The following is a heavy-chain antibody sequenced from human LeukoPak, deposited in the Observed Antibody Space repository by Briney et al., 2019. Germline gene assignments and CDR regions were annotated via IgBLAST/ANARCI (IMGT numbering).Heavy chain of an antibody. J-gene: IGHJ1*01. V-gene: IGHV3-30-3*01. CDR1: GFTFSSYA. CDR2: ISYDGSNK. D-gene: IGHD2-2*01. Sequence: GGSLRLSCAGSGFTFSSYAMHWVRQAPGKGLEWVAVISYDGSNKYYADSVKGRFTISRDNSKNTLYLQMNSLRAEDTAVYYCARDSRFKLGYCSSTSCSYRYFQHWGQGTLVTVSS. CDR3: ARDSRFKLGYCSSTSCSYRYFQH.